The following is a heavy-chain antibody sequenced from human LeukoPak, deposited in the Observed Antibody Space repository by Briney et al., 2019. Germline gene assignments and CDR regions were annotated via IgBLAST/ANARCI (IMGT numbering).Heavy chain of an antibody. J-gene: IGHJ4*02. CDR3: ARVAMVRGVTPYYFDY. D-gene: IGHD3-10*01. V-gene: IGHV3-7*01. CDR2: IKQDGSEK. CDR1: GFTFSSYW. Sequence: GGSLRLSCAASGFTFSSYWMSWVRQAPGKGLEWVANIKQDGSEKYYVDSVKGRFTISRDNAKNSLYLQMNSLRAEDTAVYYCARVAMVRGVTPYYFDYWGQGTLVTVSS.